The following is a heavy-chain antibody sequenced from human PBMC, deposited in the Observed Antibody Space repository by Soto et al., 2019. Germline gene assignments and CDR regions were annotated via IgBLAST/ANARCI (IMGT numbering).Heavy chain of an antibody. CDR1: GGSITRGGYY. Sequence: SETLSLTCTVSGGSITRGGYYWSWIRQHPGKGLEWIGYIYNSGTTYYNPSLKSRVTISVDTSQNQFSLKLTSVTAADTAVYYCARDPAPWGQGTPVTVSS. V-gene: IGHV4-31*03. J-gene: IGHJ5*02. CDR2: IYNSGTT. CDR3: ARDPAP.